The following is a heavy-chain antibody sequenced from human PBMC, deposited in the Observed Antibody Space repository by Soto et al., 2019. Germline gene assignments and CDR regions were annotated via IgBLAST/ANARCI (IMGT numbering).Heavy chain of an antibody. J-gene: IGHJ4*02. CDR2: MFYSGST. Sequence: SETLPLTCTVSGASISSGRSYWSWIRQHPGKGLEWIGYMFYSGSTYYHPSLKSRVNISADTSKNQFSLRLTSVTPADTAVYYCARDNGYGHFDSWGQGTLVTVSS. V-gene: IGHV4-31*03. D-gene: IGHD5-12*01. CDR3: ARDNGYGHFDS. CDR1: GASISSGRSY.